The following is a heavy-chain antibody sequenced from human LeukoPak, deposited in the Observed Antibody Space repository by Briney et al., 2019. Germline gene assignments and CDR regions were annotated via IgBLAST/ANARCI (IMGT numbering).Heavy chain of an antibody. J-gene: IGHJ5*02. CDR2: MNPNSGNT. CDR1: GYTFTSYD. D-gene: IGHD2-2*01. V-gene: IGHV1-8*03. CDR3: ARGYCSSTSCYRSWFDP. Sequence: ASVKVSCKASGYTFTSYDINWVRQATGQGLEWMGWMNPNSGNTGYAQKFQGRVTITRNTSISTAYMELSSLRSEDTAVYYCARGYCSSTSCYRSWFDPWGQGTLVTVSS.